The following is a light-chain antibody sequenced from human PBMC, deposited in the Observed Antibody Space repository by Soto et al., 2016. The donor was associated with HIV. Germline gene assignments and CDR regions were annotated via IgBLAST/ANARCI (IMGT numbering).Light chain of an antibody. V-gene: IGKV1-5*03. CDR3: QQTRQVSHST. Sequence: DIQMTQSPSTLSASVGDRVTITCRASQSISSWLAWYQQKPGKAPKLLIYQASILESGVPSRFSGSGFGTEFTLTISSLQADDFATYYCQQTRQVSHSTFGPGTQSEC. CDR2: QAS. J-gene: IGKJ3*01. CDR1: QSISSW.